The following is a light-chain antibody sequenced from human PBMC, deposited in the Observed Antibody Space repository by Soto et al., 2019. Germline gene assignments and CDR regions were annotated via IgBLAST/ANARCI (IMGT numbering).Light chain of an antibody. J-gene: IGLJ2*01. CDR2: DNN. Sequence: QSVLTQPPSVSGAPGQRVTISCTGSSSNIGAGYAVHWYQQLPGIAPKLLIYDNNNRPSGVPDRFSGSKSGTSASLAITGLQAEDEADYYCQSYDSSLSGVVFGGGTKVTVL. V-gene: IGLV1-40*01. CDR3: QSYDSSLSGVV. CDR1: SSNIGAGYA.